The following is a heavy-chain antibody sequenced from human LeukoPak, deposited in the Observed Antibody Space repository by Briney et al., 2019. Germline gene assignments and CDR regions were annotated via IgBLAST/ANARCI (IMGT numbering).Heavy chain of an antibody. V-gene: IGHV4-39*07. D-gene: IGHD2-21*02. CDR2: IYYSGRS. CDR3: ARVPLSTAYLHYYSMDV. J-gene: IGHJ6*03. CDR1: GGSISSSPYS. Sequence: SETLSLTCTVSGGSISSSPYSWAWIRQPPGKGLEWIGSIYYSGRSYYKVSLKSRVIISLDTPNNQFSLKVSFVTAADTALYYCARVPLSTAYLHYYSMDVWGKGTTVTVSS.